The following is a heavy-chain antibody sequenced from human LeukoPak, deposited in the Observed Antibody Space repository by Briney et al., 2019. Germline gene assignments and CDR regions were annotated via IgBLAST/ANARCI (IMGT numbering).Heavy chain of an antibody. V-gene: IGHV1-69*01. D-gene: IGHD1-26*01. CDR2: IIPIFGTA. CDR3: AGAPYSGSYDWFDP. Sequence: SVKVSCKASGGTFSSYAISWVRQAPGQGLEWMGGIIPIFGTANYAQKFQGRVTITADESTSTACMELSSLRSEDTAVYYCAGAPYSGSYDWFDPWGQGTLVTVSS. J-gene: IGHJ5*02. CDR1: GGTFSSYA.